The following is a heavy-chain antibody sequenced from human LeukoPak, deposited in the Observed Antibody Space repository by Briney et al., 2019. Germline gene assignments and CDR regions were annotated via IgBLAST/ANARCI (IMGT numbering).Heavy chain of an antibody. Sequence: SEALSLTCTVSGGSISRYYWRRIRQPAGKGLEWIGRIYTSGSTNYNPSLKSRVTMSVDTSKNQFSLKLSSVTAADTAVYYCARVIHSYDYYYYMDVWGKGTTVTVSS. CDR3: ARVIHSYDYYYYMDV. D-gene: IGHD5-18*01. V-gene: IGHV4-4*07. CDR1: GGSISRYY. J-gene: IGHJ6*03. CDR2: IYTSGST.